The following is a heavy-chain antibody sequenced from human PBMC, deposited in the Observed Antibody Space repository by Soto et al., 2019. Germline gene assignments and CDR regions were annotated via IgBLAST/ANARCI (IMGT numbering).Heavy chain of an antibody. Sequence: WETLSLTCTVSGGSISSYYWSWIRQPPGKGLEWIGYIYYSGSTNYNPSLKSRVTIPVDTSKNQCSLKLSSVTAADTAVYYCARDRSGSGRNYYYYYGMDVWGQGTTVTVSS. CDR2: IYYSGST. CDR3: ARDRSGSGRNYYYYYGMDV. V-gene: IGHV4-59*01. J-gene: IGHJ6*02. D-gene: IGHD3-10*01. CDR1: GGSISSYY.